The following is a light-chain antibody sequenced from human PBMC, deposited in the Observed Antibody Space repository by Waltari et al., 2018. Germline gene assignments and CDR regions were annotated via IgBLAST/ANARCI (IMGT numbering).Light chain of an antibody. V-gene: IGKV3-11*01. J-gene: IGKJ2*01. CDR2: DAS. CDR3: QLRDNWPPYT. CDR1: QSINNF. Sequence: EIVLTQSPATLSLSPGQRATLSCRASQSINNFLAWYQQKPGHPPRLLIADASSRATGIPARFSGSGSETDFTLTISRLGPEDFAIYYCQLRDNWPPYTFGQGTKLEIK.